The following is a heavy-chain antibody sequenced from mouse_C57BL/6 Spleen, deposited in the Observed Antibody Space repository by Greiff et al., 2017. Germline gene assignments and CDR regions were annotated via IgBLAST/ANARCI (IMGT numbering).Heavy chain of an antibody. Sequence: EVKLMESGGGLVQPGGSLSLSCAASGFTFTGYYMSWVRQPPGKALEWLGFIRNKANGYTTEYSASVKGRFTISRDNSQSILYLQMNALRAEDSATYYCASPHYYGSSPFAYWGQGTLVTVSA. CDR3: ASPHYYGSSPFAY. D-gene: IGHD1-1*01. J-gene: IGHJ3*01. CDR2: IRNKANGYTT. CDR1: GFTFTGYY. V-gene: IGHV7-3*01.